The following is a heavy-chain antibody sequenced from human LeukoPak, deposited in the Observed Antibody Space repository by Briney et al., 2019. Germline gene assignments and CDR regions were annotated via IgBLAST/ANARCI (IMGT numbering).Heavy chain of an antibody. CDR3: AKDPPTVTTSSDY. D-gene: IGHD4-11*01. CDR1: GFTVSNNY. CDR2: IYSGGTT. V-gene: IGHV3-53*01. J-gene: IGHJ4*02. Sequence: GGSLRLSCAASGFTVSNNYMSWVRQAPGKGLEWVSVIYSGGTTYYADSVRGRFTISRDNSKNTLYLQMNSLRAEDTAVYYCAKDPPTVTTSSDYWGQGTLVTVSS.